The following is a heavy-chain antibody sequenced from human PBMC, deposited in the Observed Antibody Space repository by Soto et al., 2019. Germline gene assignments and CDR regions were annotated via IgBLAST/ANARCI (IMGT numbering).Heavy chain of an antibody. Sequence: SETLSLTCAVSGASISSGDYYWSWIRQHPWKGLEWIGYIYHSGSTYYNPSLKSRVTISVDRSKNQFSLKLSSVTAADTAVYYCVRYEATALDYWGQGILVTVSS. V-gene: IGHV4-30-2*01. CDR1: GASISSGDYY. D-gene: IGHD3-16*01. CDR2: IYHSGST. J-gene: IGHJ4*02. CDR3: VRYEATALDY.